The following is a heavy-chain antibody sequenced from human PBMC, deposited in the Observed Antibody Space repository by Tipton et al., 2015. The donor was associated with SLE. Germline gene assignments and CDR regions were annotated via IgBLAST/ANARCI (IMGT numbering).Heavy chain of an antibody. CDR3: ARGGGFMSGRWFDP. J-gene: IGHJ5*02. D-gene: IGHD3-10*01. CDR2: IHDSGSS. Sequence: TLSLTCAVNGESSSGYYWSWIRQSPGKALEWIGDIHDSGSSIYNPSLKNRVSISVDTSKNQFSLKLSSVTAADTAVYYCARGGGFMSGRWFDPWGQGTLVTVSS. CDR1: GESSSGYY. V-gene: IGHV4-34*01.